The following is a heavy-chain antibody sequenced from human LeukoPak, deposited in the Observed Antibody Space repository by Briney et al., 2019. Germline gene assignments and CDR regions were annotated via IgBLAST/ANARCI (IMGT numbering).Heavy chain of an antibody. D-gene: IGHD6-19*01. CDR3: ARDKDIAVAASDGFFDY. Sequence: SETLSLTCAVYGGSFSGYYWSWIRQPPGKGLEWIGEINHSGSTNYNPSLKSRVTISVDTSKNQFSLKLSSVTAADTAVYYCARDKDIAVAASDGFFDYWGQGTLVTVSS. J-gene: IGHJ4*02. CDR2: INHSGST. V-gene: IGHV4-34*01. CDR1: GGSFSGYY.